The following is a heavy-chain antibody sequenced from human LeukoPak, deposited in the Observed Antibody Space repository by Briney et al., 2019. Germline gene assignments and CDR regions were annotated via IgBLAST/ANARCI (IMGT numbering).Heavy chain of an antibody. CDR3: ARAIAHYYGSGSYSDY. Sequence: SETLSLTCAVYGGSFSGYCWSWIRQPPGKGLEWIGEINHSGSTNYNPSLKSRVTISVDTSKNQFSLKLSSVTAADTAVYYCARAIAHYYGSGSYSDYWGQGTLVTVSS. V-gene: IGHV4-34*01. D-gene: IGHD3-10*01. CDR1: GGSFSGYC. CDR2: INHSGST. J-gene: IGHJ4*02.